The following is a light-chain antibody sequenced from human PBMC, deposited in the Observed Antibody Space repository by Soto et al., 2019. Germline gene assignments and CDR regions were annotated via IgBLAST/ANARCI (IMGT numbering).Light chain of an antibody. CDR3: QQYDSLPPT. Sequence: DIQMTQSPSSLSAFVGDSITITCQASQDIKNYLNWYQHKPGKAPKLLIYHAFKSDTGVPSRFSGRGSGTDFTFTISSRQPEDIASYFCQQYDSLPPTFGGGTRVDI. CDR2: HAF. J-gene: IGKJ4*01. V-gene: IGKV1-33*01. CDR1: QDIKNY.